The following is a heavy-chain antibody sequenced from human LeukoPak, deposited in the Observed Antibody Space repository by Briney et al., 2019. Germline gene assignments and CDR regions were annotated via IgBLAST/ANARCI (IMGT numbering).Heavy chain of an antibody. CDR2: INHSGST. V-gene: IGHV4-34*01. D-gene: IGHD3-22*01. J-gene: IGHJ4*02. CDR1: GGSFSGYY. Sequence: PSETLSLTCAVYGGSFSGYYWSWIRQPPGKGLEWIGEINHSGSTNYNPSLKSRVTISVDTSKNQFSLKLSSVTAADTAVYYCARVNRAYYYDSSGYNYWDQGTLVTVSS. CDR3: ARVNRAYYYDSSGYNY.